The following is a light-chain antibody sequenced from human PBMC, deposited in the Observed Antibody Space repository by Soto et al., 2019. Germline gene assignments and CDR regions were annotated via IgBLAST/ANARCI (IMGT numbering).Light chain of an antibody. CDR1: QGISSY. Sequence: DIQLTQSPSFLSASVGDRVIITCRASQGISSYLAWYQQKPWKAPKLLIYAASTLQSGVPSGFSGSGSGTELTLTISSLQPEDFATYYCQQFNSFPLTFGGGPKVEIK. J-gene: IGKJ4*01. CDR2: AAS. V-gene: IGKV1-9*01. CDR3: QQFNSFPLT.